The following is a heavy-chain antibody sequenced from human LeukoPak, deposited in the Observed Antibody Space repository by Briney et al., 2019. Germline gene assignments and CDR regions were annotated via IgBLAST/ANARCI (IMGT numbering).Heavy chain of an antibody. J-gene: IGHJ4*02. CDR3: AKDAEVVTASYFDY. CDR2: ISYDGSNK. Sequence: GGSLRLSCAASGFTFSSYGMHWVRQAPGKGLEWVAVISYDGSNKYYADSVKGRFTISRDNSKNTLYLQMNSLRAEDTAVYYCAKDAEVVTASYFDYWGQGTLVTVSS. V-gene: IGHV3-30*18. CDR1: GFTFSSYG. D-gene: IGHD2-21*02.